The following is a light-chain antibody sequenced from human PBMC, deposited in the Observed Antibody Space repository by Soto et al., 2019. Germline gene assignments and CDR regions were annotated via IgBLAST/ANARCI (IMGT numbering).Light chain of an antibody. J-gene: IGKJ5*01. V-gene: IGKV3-11*01. Sequence: PGERATLSCRARHSVSSYLAWYQQKPGQAPRLLIYDAFKRATGIAARFSGSGSGTDFTLTISSLEPEDFAVYYCQHRRNWPLTFGQGTRREI. CDR3: QHRRNWPLT. CDR1: HSVSSY. CDR2: DAF.